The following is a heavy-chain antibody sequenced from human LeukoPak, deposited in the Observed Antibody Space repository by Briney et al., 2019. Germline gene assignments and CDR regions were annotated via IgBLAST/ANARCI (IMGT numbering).Heavy chain of an antibody. V-gene: IGHV3-7*01. D-gene: IGHD3-22*01. Sequence: GGSLRLSCAASGFTFSSYSMSWVRQAPGKGLEWVANIKQDGSEKYYVDSVKGRFTISRDNAKNSLYLQMNSLRAEDTAVYYCTGHDSSGSTGEGFDYWGQGTLVTVSS. CDR1: GFTFSSYS. J-gene: IGHJ4*02. CDR3: TGHDSSGSTGEGFDY. CDR2: IKQDGSEK.